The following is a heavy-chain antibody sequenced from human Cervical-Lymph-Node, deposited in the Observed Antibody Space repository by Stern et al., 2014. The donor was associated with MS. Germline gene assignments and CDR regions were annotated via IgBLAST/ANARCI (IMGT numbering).Heavy chain of an antibody. CDR1: RITFSHYY. CDR3: AILFVSDLSYYFDS. CDR2: INTSGDTI. D-gene: IGHD3-10*01. Sequence: MQLVESGGGLVKPGGSLRLSCAASRITFSHYYMSWIRQAPGKGLEWLSYINTSGDTIYYADSVKGRFTISRDNAKNSLYLQMNSLRAEDTAVYYCAILFVSDLSYYFDSWGQGTLVTVSS. J-gene: IGHJ4*02. V-gene: IGHV3-11*01.